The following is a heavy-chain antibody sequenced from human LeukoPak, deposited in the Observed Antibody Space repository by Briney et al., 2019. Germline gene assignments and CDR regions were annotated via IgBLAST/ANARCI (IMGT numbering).Heavy chain of an antibody. V-gene: IGHV3-7*01. Sequence: PGGSLRLSCAASAFTFSRYWMSWVRQAPGKGLEWVANIKEDGSEKYHVDSVKGRFTISRDNAKNSLYLHMNSLRAEDTAVYYCAKVRSYHFDYWGQGTLVTVSS. CDR3: AKVRSYHFDY. CDR2: IKEDGSEK. D-gene: IGHD3-16*01. J-gene: IGHJ4*02. CDR1: AFTFSRYW.